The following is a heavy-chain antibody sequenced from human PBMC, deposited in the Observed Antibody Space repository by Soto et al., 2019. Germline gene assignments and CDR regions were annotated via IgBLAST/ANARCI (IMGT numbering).Heavy chain of an antibody. J-gene: IGHJ4*02. CDR2: IDYSGRT. V-gene: IGHV4-38-2*02. D-gene: IGHD3-3*01. CDR1: GYLISSGYY. CDR3: ARERGLRFLEWLPLNYFDY. Sequence: PSETLSLTCSVSGYLISSGYYWGWVRQTPGKGLEWLGSIDYSGRTYKNPSLKSRVTISVDTSKNQFSLKLSSVTAADTAVYYCARERGLRFLEWLPLNYFDYWGQGTLVTAPQ.